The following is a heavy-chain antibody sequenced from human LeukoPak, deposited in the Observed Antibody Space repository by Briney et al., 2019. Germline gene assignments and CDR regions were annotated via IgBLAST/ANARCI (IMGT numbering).Heavy chain of an antibody. Sequence: GGSLRLSCAASGFTFRSYSMHWVRQAPGKGLEWVAVISYDESNEYHTDSVKGRFSISRDNSRNTLYLQMNSLRAEDTAVYYCARAHYSYTNARHGDDVWGQGTMVTVSS. J-gene: IGHJ3*01. CDR2: ISYDESNE. CDR3: ARAHYSYTNARHGDDV. V-gene: IGHV3-30-3*01. D-gene: IGHD2-2*02. CDR1: GFTFRSYS.